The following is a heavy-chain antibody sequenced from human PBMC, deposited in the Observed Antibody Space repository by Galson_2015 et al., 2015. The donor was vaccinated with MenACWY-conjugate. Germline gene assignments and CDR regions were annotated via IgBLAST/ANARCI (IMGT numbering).Heavy chain of an antibody. CDR2: IKGDGTNT. J-gene: IGHJ5*02. V-gene: IGHV3-74*01. D-gene: IGHD3-22*01. CDR3: TRDHYDSSGFYYGVNWFDP. CDR1: GFTFSRYW. Sequence: SLRLSCAASGFTFSRYWMHWVRQAPGKGLVWVARIKGDGTNTSYADSVKDRFSTSRDNAKNTLYLQMNSLRAEDTAIYFCTRDHYDSSGFYYGVNWFDPWGQGTLVTVSS.